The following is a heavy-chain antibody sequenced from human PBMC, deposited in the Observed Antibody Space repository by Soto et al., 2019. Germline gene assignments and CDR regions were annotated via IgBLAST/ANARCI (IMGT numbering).Heavy chain of an antibody. CDR1: GFSISKHL. CDR2: INEGGSET. D-gene: IGHD3-3*01. Sequence: SLRLSCAASGFSISKHLVNWVRQAPGKGLEWVASINEGGSETHHVDAVKGRFTISRDNAKNSVYLQMNSLRAEDTAVYYCARQGFLEWLPFYIFGMGVWGQGTTVTVSS. J-gene: IGHJ6*02. CDR3: ARQGFLEWLPFYIFGMGV. V-gene: IGHV3-7*03.